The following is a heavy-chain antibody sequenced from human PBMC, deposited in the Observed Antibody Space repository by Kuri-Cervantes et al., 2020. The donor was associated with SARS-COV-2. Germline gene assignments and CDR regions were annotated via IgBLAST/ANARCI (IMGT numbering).Heavy chain of an antibody. V-gene: IGHV4-30-2*01. D-gene: IGHD6-13*01. Sequence: SETLSLTCTVSGGSISSGGYYWSWIRQPPGKGLEWIGYIYHSGSTNYNPSLKSRVTISVDTSKNQFSLKLSSVTAADTAVYYCARCRRIAAASRWFDPWGQGTLVTVSS. CDR3: ARCRRIAAASRWFDP. CDR2: IYHSGST. CDR1: GGSISSGGYY. J-gene: IGHJ5*02.